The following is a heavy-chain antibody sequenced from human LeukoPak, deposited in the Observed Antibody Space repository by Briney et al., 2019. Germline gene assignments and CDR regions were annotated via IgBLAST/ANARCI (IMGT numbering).Heavy chain of an antibody. V-gene: IGHV3-13*01. Sequence: GGSLRLSCAASGFTLSSYDMHWVRQATGKGLEWVSAIGTAGDTYYPGSVKGRFTISRENAKNSLYLQMNSLRAGDTAVYYCARGYCSSTSCYTRGSWFDPWGQGTLVTVSS. CDR1: GFTLSSYD. D-gene: IGHD2-2*02. CDR2: IGTAGDT. J-gene: IGHJ5*02. CDR3: ARGYCSSTSCYTRGSWFDP.